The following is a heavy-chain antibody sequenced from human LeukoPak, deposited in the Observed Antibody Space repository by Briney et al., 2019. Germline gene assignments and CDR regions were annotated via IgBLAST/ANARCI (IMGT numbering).Heavy chain of an antibody. J-gene: IGHJ4*02. Sequence: HPSETLSLTCIVSGGSISNYYWNWIRQPPGKGLEWIGYIYYSGGTSYNPSLKSRVTISIDTSKNQFSLRLSSVTAADTAVYYCARGDSYSSGLFDYWGQGTLVTVSS. CDR2: IYYSGGT. D-gene: IGHD6-19*01. V-gene: IGHV4-59*01. CDR1: GGSISNYY. CDR3: ARGDSYSSGLFDY.